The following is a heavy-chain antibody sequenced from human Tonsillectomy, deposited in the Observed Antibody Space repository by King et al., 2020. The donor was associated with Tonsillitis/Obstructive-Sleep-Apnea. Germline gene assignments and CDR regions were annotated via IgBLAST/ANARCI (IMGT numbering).Heavy chain of an antibody. D-gene: IGHD3-3*01. J-gene: IGHJ4*02. CDR1: GFTFGDYA. V-gene: IGHV3-49*05. CDR2: IRSKDYGGTS. CDR3: SSCTIFGVVLPDY. Sequence: QLVQSGGGLVKPGRSRRLSCTASGFTFGDYAMSWCRQAPGKGLEWVGFIRSKDYGGTSEYAAVVKGIFTISRDDSKSIAYLQMNSLKTEDTAVYYCSSCTIFGVVLPDYWGQGTLVTVSS.